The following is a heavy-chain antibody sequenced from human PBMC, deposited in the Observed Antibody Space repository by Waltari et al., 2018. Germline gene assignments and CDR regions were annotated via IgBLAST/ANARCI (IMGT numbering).Heavy chain of an antibody. CDR1: GYTFTSYD. Sequence: QVLLVQSGAEVKKPGASVKVSCKASGYTFTSYDINWVRQATGQGLEWMGWMNTNSGNTGDAQKFQGRVAMTRTTSISTAYMELSSLRSEDTAVYYCARDYGDSFDYWGQGTLVTVSS. J-gene: IGHJ4*02. D-gene: IGHD4-17*01. CDR3: ARDYGDSFDY. V-gene: IGHV1-8*01. CDR2: MNTNSGNT.